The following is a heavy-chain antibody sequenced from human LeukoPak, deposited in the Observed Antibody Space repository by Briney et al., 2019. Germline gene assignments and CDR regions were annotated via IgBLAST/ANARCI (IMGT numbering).Heavy chain of an antibody. Sequence: ASVKVSCKASGYTFTGYYMHWVRQAPGQGLEWMGWINPNSGGTNYAQKFQGRVTMTRDTSISTAYMELSRLRSDDTAVYYCARDLPGFTIYDYVWGSYRPFDYWAQGTLVTVSS. V-gene: IGHV1-2*02. CDR1: GYTFTGYY. D-gene: IGHD3-16*02. J-gene: IGHJ4*02. CDR2: INPNSGGT. CDR3: ARDLPGFTIYDYVWGSYRPFDY.